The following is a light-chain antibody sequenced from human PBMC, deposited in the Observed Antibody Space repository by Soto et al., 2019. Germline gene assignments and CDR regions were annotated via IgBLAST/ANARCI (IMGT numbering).Light chain of an antibody. CDR2: GAS. V-gene: IGKV3-20*01. J-gene: IGKJ2*01. CDR1: QSVRSSY. CDR3: QQYGSSPMYT. Sequence: EIVLTQSPGTLSLSPGERATLSCRASQSVRSSYLAWYQQKLGQAPRLLIYGASSRATGIPDRFSGSGSGTDFTLTISSLEPEDFAVYYCQQYGSSPMYTFGHGTKLEIK.